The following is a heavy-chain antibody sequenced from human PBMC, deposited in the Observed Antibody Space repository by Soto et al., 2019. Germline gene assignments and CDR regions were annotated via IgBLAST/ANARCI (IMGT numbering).Heavy chain of an antibody. CDR3: ARADLIVVVVAATDVWFDP. D-gene: IGHD2-15*01. V-gene: IGHV1-3*01. Sequence: ASVKVSCKASGYTFTGYAMHWVRQAPGQRLDWMGWINAGNGNTKYSQKFQGRVTITRDTSASTAYMELSSLRSEDTAVYYCARADLIVVVVAATDVWFDPWGQGTLVTVSS. CDR1: GYTFTGYA. CDR2: INAGNGNT. J-gene: IGHJ5*02.